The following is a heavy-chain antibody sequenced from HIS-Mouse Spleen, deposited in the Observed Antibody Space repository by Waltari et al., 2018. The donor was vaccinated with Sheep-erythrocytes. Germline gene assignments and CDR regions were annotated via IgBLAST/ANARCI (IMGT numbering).Heavy chain of an antibody. D-gene: IGHD1-26*01. Sequence: VQLVQSGAEVKKPGSSVKVSCKASGGTFSSYAISWVRQAPGQGLEWMGRIIPILGIANYAQKFQGRVTITADKSTSTAYMELSSLRSEDTAVYYCAQTGATTPHFDYWGQGTLVTVSS. CDR2: IIPILGIA. CDR1: GGTFSSYA. V-gene: IGHV1-69*04. CDR3: AQTGATTPHFDY. J-gene: IGHJ4*02.